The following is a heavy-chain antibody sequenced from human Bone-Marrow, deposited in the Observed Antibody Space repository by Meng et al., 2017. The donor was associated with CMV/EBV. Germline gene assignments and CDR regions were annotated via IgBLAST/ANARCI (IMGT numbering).Heavy chain of an antibody. CDR3: ASHNFYSSSWYGVY. J-gene: IGHJ4*02. CDR2: IYHSGST. CDR1: GGSISSSNW. Sequence: VSGGSISSSNWWRWVRQPPGKGLGWIGEIYHSGSTNYNPSLKSRVTISVDKSKIQFSLKLSSVTAADTAVYYCASHNFYSSSWYGVYWGQGTLVTVSS. V-gene: IGHV4-4*02. D-gene: IGHD6-13*01.